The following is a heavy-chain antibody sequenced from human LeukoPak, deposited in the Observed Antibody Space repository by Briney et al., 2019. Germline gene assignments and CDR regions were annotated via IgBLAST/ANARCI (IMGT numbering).Heavy chain of an antibody. D-gene: IGHD6-13*01. J-gene: IGHJ5*02. CDR3: ARHRKRSSSWLRLPSNWFDP. Sequence: RPSETLSLTCTVSGGSISSYYWSWIRQPPGKGLEWIGYVYYSGSTNYNPSLKSRVTISVDTSKNQFSLKLSSVTTADTAVYYCARHRKRSSSWLRLPSNWFDPWGQGTLVTVSS. CDR2: VYYSGST. V-gene: IGHV4-59*08. CDR1: GGSISSYY.